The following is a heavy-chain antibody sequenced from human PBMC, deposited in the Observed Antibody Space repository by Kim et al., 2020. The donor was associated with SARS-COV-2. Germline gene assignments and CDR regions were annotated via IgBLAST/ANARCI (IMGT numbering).Heavy chain of an antibody. CDR1: GYTFTSYY. D-gene: IGHD6-13*01. CDR2: INPSGGST. CDR3: ARDQYSSSWYSARYYYYGMDV. Sequence: ASVKVSCKASGYTFTSYYMHWVRQAPGQGLEWMGIINPSGGSTSYAQKFQGRVTMTRDTSTSTVYMELSSLRSEDTAVYYCARDQYSSSWYSARYYYYGMDVWGQGTTVTVSS. J-gene: IGHJ6*02. V-gene: IGHV1-46*01.